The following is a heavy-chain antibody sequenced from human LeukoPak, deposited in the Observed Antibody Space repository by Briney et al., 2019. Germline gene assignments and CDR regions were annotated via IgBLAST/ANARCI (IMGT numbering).Heavy chain of an antibody. J-gene: IGHJ5*02. D-gene: IGHD4-11*01. V-gene: IGHV4-39*01. CDR1: GDSINSDDYY. CDR2: IYYSGST. CDR3: ARHSYRNYLGWFDP. Sequence: SETLSLTCTVSGDSINSDDYYWGWIRQPPGKGLEWIGSIYYSGSTYYNPSLKIRVTMSVDTSNNLFSLMLNSVTAADTAVYYCARHSYRNYLGWFDPWGQGTLVTVSS.